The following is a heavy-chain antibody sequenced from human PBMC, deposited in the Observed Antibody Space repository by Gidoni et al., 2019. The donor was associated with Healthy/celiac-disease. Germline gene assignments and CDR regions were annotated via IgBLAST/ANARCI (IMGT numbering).Heavy chain of an antibody. CDR2: ISSSSSYI. CDR3: ARTDGAGSYYSNYYYYYGMDV. V-gene: IGHV3-21*01. CDR1: GFTFSSYS. D-gene: IGHD3-10*01. Sequence: EVQLVESGGGLVKPGGSLRLSCAASGFTFSSYSMNCVRQAPGKGLEWVSSISSSSSYIYDADSVKGRFTISRDNAKNSLYLQMNSLRAEDTAVYYCARTDGAGSYYSNYYYYYGMDVWGQGTTVTVSS. J-gene: IGHJ6*02.